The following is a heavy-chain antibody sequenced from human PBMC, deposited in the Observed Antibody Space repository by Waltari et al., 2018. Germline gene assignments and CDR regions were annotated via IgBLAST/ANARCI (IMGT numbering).Heavy chain of an antibody. J-gene: IGHJ4*02. D-gene: IGHD5-12*01. V-gene: IGHV4-31*03. CDR2: IYYSGST. CDR3: ARVRWEGRGYSGYDWEAWDY. Sequence: QVQLQESGPGLVKPSQTLSLTCTVSGGSISSGGYYWSWIRQHPGKGLEWIGYIYYSGSTDYNPSLKSRVTISVDTSKNQFSLKLSSVTAADTAVYYCARVRWEGRGYSGYDWEAWDYWGQGTLVTVSS. CDR1: GGSISSGGYY.